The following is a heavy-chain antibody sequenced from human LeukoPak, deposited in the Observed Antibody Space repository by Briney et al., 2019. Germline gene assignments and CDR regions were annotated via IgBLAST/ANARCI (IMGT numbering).Heavy chain of an antibody. D-gene: IGHD1-26*01. J-gene: IGHJ4*02. CDR1: GDSISGYY. Sequence: PSETLSLTCTVSGDSISGYYWSWIRQPPGKGLEWIGNIYYSGTTNYDPSLRSRVNMSLDASKNQFSLRLCSVTAADTAVYYCARGGSYFVYWGQGTLVTVSS. CDR2: IYYSGTT. CDR3: ARGGSYFVY. V-gene: IGHV4-59*01.